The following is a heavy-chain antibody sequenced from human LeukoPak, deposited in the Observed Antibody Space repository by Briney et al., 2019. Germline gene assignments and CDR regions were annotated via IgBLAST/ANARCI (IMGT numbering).Heavy chain of an antibody. V-gene: IGHV3-74*01. J-gene: IGHJ4*02. Sequence: PGGSLRLSCAASGFTFSSYWMHWVRQAPGRGLVWVSRIKSDGSDTTYADSVKGRFTISRDNSKNTLYLQMNSLRAEDTAVYYCSKGQGEGSSWQALDYWGQGTLVTVSS. CDR1: GFTFSSYW. D-gene: IGHD6-13*01. CDR3: SKGQGEGSSWQALDY. CDR2: IKSDGSDT.